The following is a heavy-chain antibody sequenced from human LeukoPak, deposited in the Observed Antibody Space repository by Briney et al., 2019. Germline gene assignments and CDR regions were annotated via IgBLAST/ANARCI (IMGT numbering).Heavy chain of an antibody. J-gene: IGHJ4*02. D-gene: IGHD2-8*01. V-gene: IGHV1-69*05. CDR1: GGTFSSYA. Sequence: SVKVSCKASGGTFSSYAISWVRQAPGQGLEWMGGTIPIFGTANYAQKFQGRVTITTDESTSTAYMELSSLRSEDTAVYYCARGTKPTPNYFDYWGQGTLVTVSS. CDR2: TIPIFGTA. CDR3: ARGTKPTPNYFDY.